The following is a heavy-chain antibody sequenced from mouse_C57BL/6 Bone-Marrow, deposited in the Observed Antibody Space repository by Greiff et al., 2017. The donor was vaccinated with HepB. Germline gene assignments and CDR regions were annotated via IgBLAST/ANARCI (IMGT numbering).Heavy chain of an antibody. CDR2: IDPENGDT. D-gene: IGHD4-1*01. J-gene: IGHJ2*01. V-gene: IGHV14-4*01. Sequence: EVKLQESGAELVRPGASVKLSCTASGFNIKDDYMHWVKQRPEQGLEWIGWIDPENGDTEYASKFQGKATITADTSSNTAYLQLSSLTSEDTAVYYCTRVSNFHFDYWGQGTTLTVSS. CDR1: GFNIKDDY. CDR3: TRVSNFHFDY.